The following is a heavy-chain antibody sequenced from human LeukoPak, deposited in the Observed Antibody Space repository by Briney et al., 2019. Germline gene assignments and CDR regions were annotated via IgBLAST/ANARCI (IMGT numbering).Heavy chain of an antibody. J-gene: IGHJ3*02. CDR2: INHSGST. D-gene: IGHD2-2*01. V-gene: IGHV4-34*01. CDR3: ARGLGSTSFAFDI. Sequence: SETLSLTCAVYGGSFSGYYWSWIRHPPGKGLEWIGEINHSGSTNYNPSLKSRVTISVDTSKNQFSLKLSSVTAADTAVYYCARGLGSTSFAFDIWGQGTMVTVSS. CDR1: GGSFSGYY.